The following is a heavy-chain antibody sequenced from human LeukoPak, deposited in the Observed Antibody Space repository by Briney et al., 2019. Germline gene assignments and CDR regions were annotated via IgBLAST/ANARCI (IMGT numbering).Heavy chain of an antibody. CDR3: GYYYGDYFDY. D-gene: IGHD3-22*01. J-gene: IGHJ4*01. V-gene: IGHV4-31*11. CDR1: GVSIRSSGYY. CDR2: VLHGVNT. Sequence: SETLSLTCAVSGVSIRSSGYYWGWIRQRPGKGLEWIGCVLHGVNTYYNPSLKSRLVISIDRSNNQLSLKLGSVTAADTAVYYCGYYYGDYFDYWGHGTLVTVSS.